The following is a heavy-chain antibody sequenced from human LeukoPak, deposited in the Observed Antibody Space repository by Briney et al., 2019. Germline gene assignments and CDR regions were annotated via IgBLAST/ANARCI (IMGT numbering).Heavy chain of an antibody. J-gene: IGHJ4*02. CDR2: IWYDGSNK. V-gene: IGHV3-33*01. D-gene: IGHD4-17*01. CDR3: ARSTSYGDYFDY. CDR1: GFTFSSYG. Sequence: GGSLRLSCAASGFTFSSYGMHWVRQAPGKGLEWVAVIWYDGSNKYYADSVKGRFTISRDNSKNTLYPQMNSLRAEDTAVYYCARSTSYGDYFDYWGQGTLVTVSS.